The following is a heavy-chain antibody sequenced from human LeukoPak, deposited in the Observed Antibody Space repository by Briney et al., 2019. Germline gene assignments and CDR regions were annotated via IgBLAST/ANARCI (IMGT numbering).Heavy chain of an antibody. Sequence: PGGSLRLSCAASGFTFSSYSMNWVRQAPGKGLEWVSSIISSSSYIYYADSVKGRFTISRDNAKNSLYLQMNSLRAEDTAVYYCARDDILTGPFDYWGQGTLVTVSS. V-gene: IGHV3-21*01. J-gene: IGHJ4*02. CDR1: GFTFSSYS. D-gene: IGHD3-9*01. CDR2: IISSSSYI. CDR3: ARDDILTGPFDY.